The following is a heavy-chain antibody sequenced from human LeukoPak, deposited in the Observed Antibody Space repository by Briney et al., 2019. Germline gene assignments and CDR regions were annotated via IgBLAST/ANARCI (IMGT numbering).Heavy chain of an antibody. CDR1: GGTFNSYA. CDR2: IIPIFGTA. J-gene: IGHJ4*02. V-gene: IGHV1-69*05. CDR3: ARDGPPEYYFDY. Sequence: ASVNVSCKASGGTFNSYAISWVRQAPGQGLEWMGGIIPIFGTANYAQKFQGRVTITTDESTSTAYMELSSLRSEDTAVYYCARDGPPEYYFDYWGQGTLVTVSS.